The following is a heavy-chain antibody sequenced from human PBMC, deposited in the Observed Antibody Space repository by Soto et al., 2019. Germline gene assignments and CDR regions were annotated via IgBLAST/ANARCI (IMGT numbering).Heavy chain of an antibody. D-gene: IGHD5-18*01. CDR1: GDSVDIARYY. CDR2: ISATGST. V-gene: IGHV4-61*01. J-gene: IGHJ4*02. Sequence: SDTLAITCTVSGDSVDIARYYWTWIRQPPGEGLEWIGYISATGSTNYNPSLKSRLTISVDTSKNQFSLKLSSVTAADTAVYYCARDIRGYSRAFDYWGQGTLVTVSS. CDR3: ARDIRGYSRAFDY.